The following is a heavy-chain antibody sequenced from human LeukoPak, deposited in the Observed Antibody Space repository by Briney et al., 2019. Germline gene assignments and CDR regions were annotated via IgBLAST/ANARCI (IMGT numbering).Heavy chain of an antibody. V-gene: IGHV1-69*05. CDR2: IIPIFGTA. J-gene: IGHJ5*02. CDR1: GGTFSSYA. D-gene: IGHD2-2*01. Sequence: SVKVSCKASGGTFSSYAISWVRQAPGQGLEWMGGIIPIFGTANYAQKFQGRVTITTDESTSTAYMELSSLRSEDTAVYYCARSCSSTSCYSYNWFDPWGQGALVTVSS. CDR3: ARSCSSTSCYSYNWFDP.